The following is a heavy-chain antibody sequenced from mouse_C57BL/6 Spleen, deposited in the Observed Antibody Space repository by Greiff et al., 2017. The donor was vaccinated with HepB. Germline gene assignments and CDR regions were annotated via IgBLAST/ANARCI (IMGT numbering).Heavy chain of an antibody. V-gene: IGHV1-55*01. D-gene: IGHD1-1*01. CDR1: GYTFTSYW. Sequence: QVQLQQPGAELVKPGASVKMSCKASGYTFTSYWITWVKQRPGQGLEWIGDIYPGSGSTNYNEKFKSKATLTVDTSSSTAYMQLSSLTSEDSAVYYCARPGSSYGEYYAMDCWGQGTSVTVSS. J-gene: IGHJ4*01. CDR3: ARPGSSYGEYYAMDC. CDR2: IYPGSGST.